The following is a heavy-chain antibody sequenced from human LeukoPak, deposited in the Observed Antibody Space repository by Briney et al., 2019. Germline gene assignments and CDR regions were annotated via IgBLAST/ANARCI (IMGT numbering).Heavy chain of an antibody. CDR2: INPNSGGT. CDR1: GYTFTGYY. J-gene: IGHJ4*02. Sequence: GASVKVSCKASGYTFTGYYMHWVRQAPGQGLEWMGRINPNSGGTNYAQKFQGRVTMTRDTSISTAYMEPSRLRSDDTAVYYCARDRGSSGPNRFDYWGQGTLVTVSS. CDR3: ARDRGSSGPNRFDY. V-gene: IGHV1-2*06. D-gene: IGHD6-19*01.